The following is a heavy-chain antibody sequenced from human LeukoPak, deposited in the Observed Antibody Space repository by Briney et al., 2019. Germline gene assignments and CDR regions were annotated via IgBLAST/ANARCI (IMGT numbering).Heavy chain of an antibody. CDR1: GIALSNYG. D-gene: IGHD3-22*01. CDR2: ISDSGGST. Sequence: GGSLRLSCAVSGIALSNYGMSWVRQAPGKGLEWVAGISDSGGSTNYADSVKGRFTISRDNPKNTLYLQMNSLRAEDTAVYFCAKRGVVIRVILVGFHKEAYYFDSWGQGALVTVSS. J-gene: IGHJ4*02. V-gene: IGHV3-23*01. CDR3: AKRGVVIRVILVGFHKEAYYFDS.